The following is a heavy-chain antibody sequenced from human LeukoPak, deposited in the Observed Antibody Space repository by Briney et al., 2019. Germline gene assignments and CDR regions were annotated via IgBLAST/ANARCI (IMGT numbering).Heavy chain of an antibody. CDR1: GFTFSSYA. CDR2: ITGSGDST. CDR3: AKDAMSGYSSSSNYFDY. V-gene: IGHV3-23*01. J-gene: IGHJ4*02. D-gene: IGHD6-13*01. Sequence: PGGSLRLSCAASGFTFSSYAMSWVRQAPGKALEWVSAITGSGDSTYYADSVKGRFTISRDNSKNTLYLQMNSLRAEDTAVYYCAKDAMSGYSSSSNYFDYWGQGTLVTVSS.